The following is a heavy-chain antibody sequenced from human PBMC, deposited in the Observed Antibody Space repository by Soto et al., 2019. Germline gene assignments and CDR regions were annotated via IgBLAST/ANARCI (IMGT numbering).Heavy chain of an antibody. CDR2: ISSSGSTK. V-gene: IGHV3-11*01. CDR3: AREITIFGVAPGDTFDI. J-gene: IGHJ3*02. D-gene: IGHD3-3*01. CDR1: GFTFSDYY. Sequence: WGSLRLSCAASGFTFSDYYMSWIRQAPGRGLEWVSYISSSGSTKFYADSVKGRFTISRDNAKNSLYLQMNSLRAEDTAVYYCAREITIFGVAPGDTFDIWGQGTMVTVSS.